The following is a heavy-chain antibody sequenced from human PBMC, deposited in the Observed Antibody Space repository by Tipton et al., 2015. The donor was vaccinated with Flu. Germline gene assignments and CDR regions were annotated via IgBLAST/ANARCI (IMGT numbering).Heavy chain of an antibody. CDR3: ARLTYYYGSGTSVY. Sequence: LRLSCTVSGYSISSDYYWGWIRQPPGKGLEWIGNIFHTWSTYHNPSLKGRVALSVDRSKNQFSLQVISVTAADTAVYYCARLTYYYGSGTSVYWGQVTPLTVSS. CDR1: GYSISSDYY. V-gene: IGHV4-38-2*02. J-gene: IGHJ4*02. D-gene: IGHD3-10*01. CDR2: IFHTWST.